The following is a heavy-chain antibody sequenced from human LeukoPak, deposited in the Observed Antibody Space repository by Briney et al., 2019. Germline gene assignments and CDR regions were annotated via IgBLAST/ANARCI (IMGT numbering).Heavy chain of an antibody. CDR2: ISAYNGNT. Sequence: ASVKVSCKASGYTFTSYGISWVRQAPGQGLEWVGWISAYNGNTNYAQKFQGRVTMTTDTSTSTAYMELRSLRSDDTAVYYCARDGIVVVTAGHYYYGMDVWAKGPRSPSP. CDR1: GYTFTSYG. V-gene: IGHV1-18*01. J-gene: IGHJ6*02. D-gene: IGHD2-21*02. CDR3: ARDGIVVVTAGHYYYGMDV.